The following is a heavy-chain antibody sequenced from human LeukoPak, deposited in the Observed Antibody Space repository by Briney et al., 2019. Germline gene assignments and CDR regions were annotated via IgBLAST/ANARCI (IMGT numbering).Heavy chain of an antibody. V-gene: IGHV4-61*02. CDR2: IYTSGNS. CDR3: ARDLLMYGLDV. CDR1: GDSISSGSDY. J-gene: IGHJ6*02. Sequence: SQSLTGNCRVSGDSISSGSDYRSRIRPPAGKELKWIGRIYTSGNSNYIPSLKSRVTISFDTHKRQFSLKLSSVTAADTAVYYCARDLLMYGLDVWGQGTTVTVSS. D-gene: IGHD3-9*01.